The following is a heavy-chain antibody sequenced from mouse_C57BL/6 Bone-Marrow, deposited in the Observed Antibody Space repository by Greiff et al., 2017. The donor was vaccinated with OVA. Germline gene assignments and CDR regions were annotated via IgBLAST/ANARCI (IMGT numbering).Heavy chain of an antibody. Sequence: DVKLVESGGDLVKPGGSLKLSCAASGFTFSSYGMSWVRQTPDKRLEWVATISSGGSYTYYPDSVKGRFTISRDNAKNTLYLQMSSLKSEDTAMYYCARHNYGGGYAMDYWGQGTSVTVSS. J-gene: IGHJ4*01. CDR3: ARHNYGGGYAMDY. V-gene: IGHV5-6*02. D-gene: IGHD1-1*02. CDR1: GFTFSSYG. CDR2: ISSGGSYT.